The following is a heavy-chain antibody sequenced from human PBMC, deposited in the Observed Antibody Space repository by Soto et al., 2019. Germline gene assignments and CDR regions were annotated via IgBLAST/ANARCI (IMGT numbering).Heavy chain of an antibody. V-gene: IGHV4-31*03. Sequence: SETLSLTCTVSGGAISSGGYYWNWIRQLPGKGLEWIGYVYYSGSTYYNPSLESRVTISVDTSTNHFSLKLSSLTAADTAVYFCPSSAGTFDYWGQGALVTVS. CDR2: VYYSGST. J-gene: IGHJ4*02. CDR3: PSSAGTFDY. D-gene: IGHD1-1*01. CDR1: GGAISSGGYY.